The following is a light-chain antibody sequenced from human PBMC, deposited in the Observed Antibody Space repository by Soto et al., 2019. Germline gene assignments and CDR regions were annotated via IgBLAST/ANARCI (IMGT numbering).Light chain of an antibody. CDR3: SSYTSSSTLNV. Sequence: QSVLTQPASVSGSPGQSITISCTGTSSDVGGYNYVSWYQQRPGKAPKLMIYEVSNRPSGVSNRFSSSKSGNTASLTISGLQAEDEADYYCSSYTSSSTLNVFGTGTKVTVL. CDR2: EVS. CDR1: SSDVGGYNY. J-gene: IGLJ1*01. V-gene: IGLV2-14*01.